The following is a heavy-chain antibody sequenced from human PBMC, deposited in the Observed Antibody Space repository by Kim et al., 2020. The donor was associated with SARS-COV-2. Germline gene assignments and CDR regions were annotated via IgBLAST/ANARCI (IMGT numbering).Heavy chain of an antibody. J-gene: IGHJ6*02. CDR2: ITNSGSTI. CDR1: GFSFADYY. V-gene: IGHV3-11*01. Sequence: GGSLRLSCTASGFSFADYYMSWMRQAPGKGLEWVSYITNSGSTIQYADSVKGRFTVSRDIAKNSLYLHMNNPRVEDTAVYYCARNTRFGGFSMDVWGQGTTVTVSS. CDR3: ARNTRFGGFSMDV. D-gene: IGHD3-16*01.